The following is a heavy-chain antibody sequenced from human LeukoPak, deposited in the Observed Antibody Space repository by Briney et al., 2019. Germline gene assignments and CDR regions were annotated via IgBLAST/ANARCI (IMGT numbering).Heavy chain of an antibody. CDR1: GDSFSSYY. J-gene: IGHJ5*02. D-gene: IGHD3-3*01. CDR3: ARDVITIFGVVTRP. V-gene: IGHV4-30-4*08. Sequence: SETLSLTCTVSGDSFSSYYWSWIRQPPGKGLEWIGYIFYSGSPYYNPSLKSRVTISIDTSKNQFSLKLSSVTAADTAVYYCARDVITIFGVVTRPWGQGTLVTVSS. CDR2: IFYSGSP.